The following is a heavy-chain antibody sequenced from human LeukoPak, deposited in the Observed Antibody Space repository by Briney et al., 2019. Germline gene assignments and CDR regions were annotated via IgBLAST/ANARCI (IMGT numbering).Heavy chain of an antibody. J-gene: IGHJ6*03. CDR1: GYTFTSYD. CDR3: ARGVRFLEWFGRGQRTIYYMDV. D-gene: IGHD3-3*01. CDR2: MNPNSGNT. V-gene: IGHV1-8*01. Sequence: ASVKVSCKASGYTFTSYDINWVRQATGQGLEWMGWMNPNSGNTGYAQKFQGRVTMTRNTSIITAYMELSSLRSEDTAVYYCARGVRFLEWFGRGQRTIYYMDVWGKGTTVTVSS.